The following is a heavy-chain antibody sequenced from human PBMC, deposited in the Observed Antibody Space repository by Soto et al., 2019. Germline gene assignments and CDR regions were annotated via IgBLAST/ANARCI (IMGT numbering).Heavy chain of an antibody. D-gene: IGHD3-3*01. CDR1: GYTFTSYD. CDR2: MNPNSGNT. Sequence: ASVKVSCKASGYTFTSYDINWVRQATGQGLEWMGWMNPNSGNTGYAQKFQGRVTMTRNTSISTAYMELSSLRSEDTAVYYCARDSYDFWSGYSHSTAAYYYMDVWGKGTTVTVSS. CDR3: ARDSYDFWSGYSHSTAAYYYMDV. J-gene: IGHJ6*03. V-gene: IGHV1-8*01.